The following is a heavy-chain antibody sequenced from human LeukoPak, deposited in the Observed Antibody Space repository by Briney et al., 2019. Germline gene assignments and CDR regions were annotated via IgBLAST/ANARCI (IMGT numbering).Heavy chain of an antibody. V-gene: IGHV1-46*01. D-gene: IGHD3-10*01. CDR1: GYTFTNYC. CDR3: ARDSALLWFGETYDFDY. Sequence: ASVTVSCKASGYTFTNYCMHWVRQAPGQGREWMGVINPSGGRTSYAQKFPGRVIMTRDTSTSTVYMELSRLRSEDTAVYYCARDSALLWFGETYDFDYWGQGTLVTVSS. CDR2: INPSGGRT. J-gene: IGHJ4*02.